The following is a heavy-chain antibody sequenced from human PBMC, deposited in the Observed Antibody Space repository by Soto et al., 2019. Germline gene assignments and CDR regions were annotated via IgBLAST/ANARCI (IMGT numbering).Heavy chain of an antibody. CDR3: ARSKYCRGGSCPSPAFDI. CDR2: INPNSGGT. Sequence: QVQLVQSGAEVKKPGASVKVSCKASGYTFTGYYMHWVRQAPGQGLEWMGWINPNSGGTNYSQKFQGWVTMTRDPSISTAYLEMSRLRSDDTAVYYCARSKYCRGGSCPSPAFDIWGQGTMVTVSS. CDR1: GYTFTGYY. D-gene: IGHD2-15*01. V-gene: IGHV1-2*04. J-gene: IGHJ3*02.